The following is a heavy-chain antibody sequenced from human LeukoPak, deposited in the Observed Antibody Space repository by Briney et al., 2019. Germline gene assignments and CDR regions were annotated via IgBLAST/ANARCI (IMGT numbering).Heavy chain of an antibody. V-gene: IGHV3-49*03. Sequence: GGSLRLSCTASGFTFGDYAMSWFRQAPGKGLEWVGFIRSKVYGGTTEYAASVKGRFTISRDDSKSIAYLLMNSLKTEDTAVYYCTRRTEVYGYYYFYYMDVWGKGSTVTVSS. CDR2: IRSKVYGGTT. CDR3: TRRTEVYGYYYFYYMDV. D-gene: IGHD3-10*01. CDR1: GFTFGDYA. J-gene: IGHJ6*03.